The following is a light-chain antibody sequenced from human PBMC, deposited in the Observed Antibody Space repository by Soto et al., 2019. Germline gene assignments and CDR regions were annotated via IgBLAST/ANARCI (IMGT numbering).Light chain of an antibody. CDR3: QQSYSTPLT. CDR1: QSISSY. Sequence: VQRTQSPSSLSASVGDRVSISCRASQSISSYLNWYQQKPGKAPKLLIYAASSLQSGVPSRFSGSGSGTDFTLTISSPQPEDFATYYCQQSYSTPLTFGGVTKVAIK. CDR2: AAS. J-gene: IGKJ4*01. V-gene: IGKV1-39*01.